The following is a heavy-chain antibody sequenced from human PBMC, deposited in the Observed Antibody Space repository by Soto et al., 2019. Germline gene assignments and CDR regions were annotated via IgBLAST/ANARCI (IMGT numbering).Heavy chain of an antibody. Sequence: EVRLVESGGGLVQPGGSLSFSGAASGVPVGNNYMGWVRQAPGKGLEWVSVTYRGGDKRYQDSLRGRFTISRDRTKNTVYLQMDSLRSEDTAVYFCARNVPVTALGYWGQGSLVTVSS. J-gene: IGHJ4*02. V-gene: IGHV3-66*01. D-gene: IGHD4-17*01. CDR2: TYRGGDK. CDR1: GVPVGNNY. CDR3: ARNVPVTALGY.